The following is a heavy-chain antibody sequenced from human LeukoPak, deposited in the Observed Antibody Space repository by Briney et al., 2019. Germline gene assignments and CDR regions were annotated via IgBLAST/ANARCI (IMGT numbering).Heavy chain of an antibody. CDR2: IYYSGST. D-gene: IGHD2/OR15-2a*01. CDR3: ARQTQISGYCHYMDV. J-gene: IGHJ6*03. CDR1: GGSISSSSYY. Sequence: SETLSLTCTVSGGSISSSSYYWGWIRQPPGKGLEWIGCIYYSGSTYYNPSLKIRVTIAVDTSKHQFSLKLSSVTAADTAVYYCARQTQISGYCHYMDVWPKDTTVTVSS. V-gene: IGHV4-39*07.